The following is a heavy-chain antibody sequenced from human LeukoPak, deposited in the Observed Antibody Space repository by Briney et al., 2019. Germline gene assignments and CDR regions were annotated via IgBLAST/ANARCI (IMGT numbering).Heavy chain of an antibody. CDR1: GGSISGHY. Sequence: SETLSLTCTVSGGSISGHYWTWIRLPPGKGLELVGHIFSTGATHYNPSLRGRVTLSIDTPKNRFSLTLTSVNVEDTAVYYCARFSTRFGSGCSDASCYVHYWGQGTQVTVSP. V-gene: IGHV4-59*11. CDR2: IFSTGAT. CDR3: ARFSTRFGSGCSDASCYVHY. D-gene: IGHD2-2*01. J-gene: IGHJ4*02.